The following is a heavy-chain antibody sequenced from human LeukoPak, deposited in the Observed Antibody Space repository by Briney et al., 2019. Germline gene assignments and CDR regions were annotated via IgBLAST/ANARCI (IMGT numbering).Heavy chain of an antibody. Sequence: GGSLRLSCAASGFTFSRHWMTWVRQAPGKGLEWVANIKHDGSEKNYVDSVKGRFTISRDNAKNSLYLQMNSLRAEDTAVYFCAKFQGHYGDSEYYFDSWGQGALVTVSS. D-gene: IGHD3-10*01. CDR3: AKFQGHYGDSEYYFDS. CDR2: IKHDGSEK. CDR1: GFTFSRHW. V-gene: IGHV3-7*01. J-gene: IGHJ4*02.